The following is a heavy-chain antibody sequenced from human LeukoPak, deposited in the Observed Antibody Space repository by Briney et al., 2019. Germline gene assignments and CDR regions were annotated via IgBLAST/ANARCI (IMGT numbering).Heavy chain of an antibody. J-gene: IGHJ4*02. CDR1: GGSCDDYY. CDR3: ARGRDRSKAGDH. D-gene: IGHD5-24*01. V-gene: IGHV4-34*01. Sequence: SETLSLTRAVYGGSCDDYYCSWIRQPPGKGLEWIGEIHPHGIFYYNSSLMNRVTISIDTSKSQFSLRLTSVTAADTAFYYCARGRDRSKAGDHWGQGSLVTVSS. CDR2: IHPHGIF.